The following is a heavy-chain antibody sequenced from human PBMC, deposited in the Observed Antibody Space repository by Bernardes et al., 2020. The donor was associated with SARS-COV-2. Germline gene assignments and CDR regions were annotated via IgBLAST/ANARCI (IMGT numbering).Heavy chain of an antibody. CDR2: ISPYKGYT. CDR3: ARESIRSTGRFDY. J-gene: IGHJ4*02. D-gene: IGHD6-19*01. Sequence: ASVKVSCKASGYTFTNYGITWVRQAPGQGLEWMGWISPYKGYTKYAQKLQGRVTMTIDTSRSTTYMELRSLRSDDTAVYYCARESIRSTGRFDYWGQGTLVTVSS. CDR1: GYTFTNYG. V-gene: IGHV1-18*04.